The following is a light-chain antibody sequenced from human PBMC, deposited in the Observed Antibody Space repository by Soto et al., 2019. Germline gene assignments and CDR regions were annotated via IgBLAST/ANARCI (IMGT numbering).Light chain of an antibody. CDR2: DAS. CDR3: QRYNAFSQT. CDR1: QSINSW. Sequence: DIQMTQSPSTLSASVGDRVTITCRASQSINSWLAWYQQKPGKAPKVLIYDASSLQSGVPSRFSGSGSGTEFTLTIGSLQPEDAETYYCQRYNAFSQTFGQGTKVEI. V-gene: IGKV1-5*01. J-gene: IGKJ1*01.